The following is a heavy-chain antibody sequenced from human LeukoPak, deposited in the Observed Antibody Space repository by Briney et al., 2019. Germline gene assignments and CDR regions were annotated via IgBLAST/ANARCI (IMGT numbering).Heavy chain of an antibody. J-gene: IGHJ4*02. CDR3: ARGAMITFGGVIVKGNYFDY. CDR1: GGTFSSYA. V-gene: IGHV1-69*13. CDR2: IIPIFGTA. Sequence: SVKVSCKASGGTFSSYAISWVRQAPGQGLEWMGGIIPIFGTANYAQKFQGRVTITADESTSTAYMELSSLGSEDTAVYYCARGAMITFGGVIVKGNYFDYWGQGTLVTVSS. D-gene: IGHD3-16*02.